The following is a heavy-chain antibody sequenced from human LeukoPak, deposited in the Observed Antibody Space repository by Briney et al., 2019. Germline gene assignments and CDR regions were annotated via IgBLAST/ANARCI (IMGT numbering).Heavy chain of an antibody. D-gene: IGHD3-10*01. CDR3: ARDEARPPGNMDV. CDR2: ISYDGSNK. J-gene: IGHJ6*03. CDR1: GFTFSSYA. V-gene: IGHV3-30*04. Sequence: PGGSLRLSCAASGFTFSSYAMHWVRQAPGKGLEWVAVISYDGSNKYYADSVKGRFTISRDNSKNTLYLQMNSLRAEDTAVYYCARDEARPPGNMDVWGKGTTVTVSS.